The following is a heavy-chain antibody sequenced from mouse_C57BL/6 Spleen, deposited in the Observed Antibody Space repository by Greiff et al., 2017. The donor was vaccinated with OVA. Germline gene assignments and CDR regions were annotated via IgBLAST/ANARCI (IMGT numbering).Heavy chain of an antibody. Sequence: EVQLQQSGPVLVKPGASVKMSCKASGYTFTDYYMNWVKQSHGKSLEWIGVINPYNGGTSYNQKFKGKATLTVDKSSSTAYMELNSLTSEDSAVYYCARETITPEAMDYWGQGTSVTVAS. J-gene: IGHJ4*01. CDR1: GYTFTDYY. CDR2: INPYNGGT. CDR3: ARETITPEAMDY. D-gene: IGHD1-2*01. V-gene: IGHV1-19*01.